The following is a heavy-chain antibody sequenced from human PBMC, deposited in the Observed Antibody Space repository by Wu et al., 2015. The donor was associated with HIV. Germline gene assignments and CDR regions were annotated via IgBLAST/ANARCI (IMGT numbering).Heavy chain of an antibody. V-gene: IGHV1-46*01. Sequence: QIQLVQSGAEVKKPGASVKVSCKASGYSFTDHYIHWVRQAPGHGLEWVGIINPSSGSTSYAQKFKGRVTMTRDTSTATVYMDLSTLRSEDTAVYSCARAGGFCSGTSCLDLWGQGTLVTVSS. CDR1: GYSFTDHY. J-gene: IGHJ5*02. D-gene: IGHD2-2*03. CDR2: INPSSGST. CDR3: ARAGGFCSGTSCLDL.